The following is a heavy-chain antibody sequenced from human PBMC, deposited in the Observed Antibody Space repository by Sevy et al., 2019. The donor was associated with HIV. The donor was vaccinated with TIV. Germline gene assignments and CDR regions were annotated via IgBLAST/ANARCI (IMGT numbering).Heavy chain of an antibody. D-gene: IGHD6-13*01. Sequence: SETLSLTCAVYGGSFSGYYWSWIRQPPGKGLEWIGEINHSGSTNYNPSLKSRVTISVDTSKNQFSLKLSSVTAADTAVYYCARGRGDMVAAAGNRLGYYYYGMDVWGQGTTVTVSS. CDR3: ARGRGDMVAAAGNRLGYYYYGMDV. J-gene: IGHJ6*02. V-gene: IGHV4-34*01. CDR2: INHSGST. CDR1: GGSFSGYY.